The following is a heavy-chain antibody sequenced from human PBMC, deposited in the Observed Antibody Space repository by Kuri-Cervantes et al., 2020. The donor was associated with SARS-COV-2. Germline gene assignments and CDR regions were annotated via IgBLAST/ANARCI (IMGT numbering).Heavy chain of an antibody. CDR1: GFTFSSYV. D-gene: IGHD2-15*01. J-gene: IGHJ4*02. Sequence: AETLSLTCAASGFTFSSYVMSWVRQAPGKGLEWVSGISGSGGSTNYADSVKGLFTISRDNSKNTLYLQMNSLRAEDSAVYYCVKDQSGCSGGSCYIWFDYWSQGTLVTVSS. CDR3: VKDQSGCSGGSCYIWFDY. CDR2: ISGSGGST. V-gene: IGHV3-23*01.